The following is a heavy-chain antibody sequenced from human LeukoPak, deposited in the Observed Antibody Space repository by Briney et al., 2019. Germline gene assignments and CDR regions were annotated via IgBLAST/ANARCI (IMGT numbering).Heavy chain of an antibody. D-gene: IGHD3-22*01. J-gene: IGHJ5*02. CDR2: ISWNSGSI. Sequence: GRSLRLSCAASGFTFDDYAMHWVRHAPGKGLEWVSGISWNSGSIGYADSVKGRFTISRDNAKNSLYLQMNSLRAEDTALYYCAKASGSSGYYPFDPWGQGTLVTVSS. CDR3: AKASGSSGYYPFDP. V-gene: IGHV3-9*01. CDR1: GFTFDDYA.